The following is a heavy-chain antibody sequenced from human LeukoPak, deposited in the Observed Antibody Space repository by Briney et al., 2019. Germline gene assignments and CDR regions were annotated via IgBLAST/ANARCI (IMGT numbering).Heavy chain of an antibody. D-gene: IGHD3-3*01. CDR2: IIPILGIA. V-gene: IGHV1-69*04. Sequence: GASVKVSCKASGGTFSSYAISWVRQAPGQXXXWMGRIIPILGIANYAQKFQGRVTITADKSTSTAYMELSSLRSEDTAVYYCARGQNYDFWSGYASWFDPWGQGTLVTVSS. CDR3: ARGQNYDFWSGYASWFDP. J-gene: IGHJ5*02. CDR1: GGTFSSYA.